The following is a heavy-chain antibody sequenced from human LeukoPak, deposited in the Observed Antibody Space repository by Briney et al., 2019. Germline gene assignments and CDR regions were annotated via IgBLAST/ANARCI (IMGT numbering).Heavy chain of an antibody. CDR1: SGSIRSYY. V-gene: IGHV4-59*08. CDR2: MHQSGSP. CDR3: ARHAAVEGSSGWSPLWWFDP. Sequence: SETLSLTCTVSSGSIRSYYWSWIRQPPGKGLEWIGYMHQSGSPTNNPYLKSRVTLSVDTYKSQFSLKLSSVTAADTAVYYCARHAAVEGSSGWSPLWWFDPWGQGTLVTVSS. J-gene: IGHJ5*02. D-gene: IGHD6-19*01.